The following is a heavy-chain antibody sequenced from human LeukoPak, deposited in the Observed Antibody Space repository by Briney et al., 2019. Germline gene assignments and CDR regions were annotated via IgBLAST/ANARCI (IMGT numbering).Heavy chain of an antibody. CDR1: GYSFTSYA. CDR2: ISGYNGNT. J-gene: IGHJ4*02. CDR3: ARDQWELQYYFDY. Sequence: ASVKVSCKASGYSFTSYAISWVRQAPGQGLEWMGWISGYNGNTNYAQKLQGRVTMTTDTSTSTANMELRSLRSDDTAVYYCARDQWELQYYFDYWGQGTLVTVSS. D-gene: IGHD1-26*01. V-gene: IGHV1-18*01.